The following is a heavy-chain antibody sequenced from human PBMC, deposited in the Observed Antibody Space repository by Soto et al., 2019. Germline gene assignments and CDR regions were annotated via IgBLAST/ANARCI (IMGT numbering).Heavy chain of an antibody. CDR1: GGSISSGGYS. CDR3: ARVLVGATPVDY. CDR2: IYHSGST. Sequence: SETLSLTCAVSGGSISSGGYSWSWIRQPPGKGLEWIGYIYHSGSTYYNPSLKSRVTISVDRSKNQFSLKLSSVTAADTAVYYCARVLVGATPVDYWGQGTLVTVSS. V-gene: IGHV4-30-2*01. J-gene: IGHJ4*02. D-gene: IGHD1-26*01.